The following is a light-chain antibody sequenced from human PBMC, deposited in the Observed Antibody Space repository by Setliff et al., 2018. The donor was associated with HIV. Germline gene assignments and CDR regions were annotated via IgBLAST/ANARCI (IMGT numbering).Light chain of an antibody. J-gene: IGLJ1*01. CDR2: EVN. CDR1: SSDVGGFNY. Sequence: QSVLTQPASVSGSPGQSITISCTGTSSDVGGFNYVSWYQHHPGKAPKLMIYEVNNRPSGVSNRFSGSKSGNTASLTISGLQAEDEAHYYCSSYTSISTYVFGTGTKVTVL. V-gene: IGLV2-14*01. CDR3: SSYTSISTYV.